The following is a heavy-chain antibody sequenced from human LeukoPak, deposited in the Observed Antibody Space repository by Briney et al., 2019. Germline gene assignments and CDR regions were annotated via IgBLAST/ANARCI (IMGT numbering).Heavy chain of an antibody. CDR1: GFTFSSYE. V-gene: IGHV3-48*03. CDR3: ARGLAAFDI. D-gene: IGHD3-16*01. J-gene: IGHJ3*02. CDR2: ISSSGSTI. Sequence: GGSLRLSCAASGFTFSSYETNWFRQAPGKGLEWVSYISSSGSTIYYADSVKGRFTISRDNAKNSLYLQMNSLRAEDTAVYYCARGLAAFDIWGQGTMVTVSS.